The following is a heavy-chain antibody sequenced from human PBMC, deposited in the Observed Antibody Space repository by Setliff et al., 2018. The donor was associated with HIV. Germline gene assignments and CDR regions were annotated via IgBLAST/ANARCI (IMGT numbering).Heavy chain of an antibody. CDR2: LHISGNS. CDR1: GASISSNY. Sequence: SETLSLTCNVSGASISSNYWSWIRQAAGKGLEWVGRLHISGNSNYSPSLKSRVTRSIDTSKNQFSLKLSSVTAADTAVYYCARSIVPVASGYYYFEYWGQGTLVTV. D-gene: IGHD3-3*01. V-gene: IGHV4-4*07. CDR3: ARSIVPVASGYYYFEY. J-gene: IGHJ4*02.